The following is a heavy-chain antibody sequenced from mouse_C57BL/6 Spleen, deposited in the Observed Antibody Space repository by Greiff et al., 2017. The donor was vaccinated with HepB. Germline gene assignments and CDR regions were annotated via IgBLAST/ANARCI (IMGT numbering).Heavy chain of an antibody. J-gene: IGHJ3*01. CDR3: AKTGDSSGPPGFAY. D-gene: IGHD3-2*02. CDR2: IWRGGST. Sequence: VQLKESGPGLVQPSQSLSITCTVSGFSLTSYGVHWVRQSPGKGLEWLGVIWRGGSTDYNAAFMSRLSITKDNSKSQVFFKMNSLQADDTAIYYCAKTGDSSGPPGFAYWGQGTLVTVSA. V-gene: IGHV2-5*01. CDR1: GFSLTSYG.